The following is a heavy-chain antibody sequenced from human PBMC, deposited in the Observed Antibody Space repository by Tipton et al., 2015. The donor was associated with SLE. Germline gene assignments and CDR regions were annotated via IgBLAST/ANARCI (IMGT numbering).Heavy chain of an antibody. J-gene: IGHJ4*02. CDR3: ASGGFGELLPFDY. V-gene: IGHV1-46*01. D-gene: IGHD3-10*01. CDR1: GYTFTSYY. CDR2: INPSGGST. Sequence: QVQLVQSGAEVKKPGASVKVSCKASGYTFTSYYMHWVRQAPGQGLEWMGIINPSGGSTSYAQKFQGRVTMTRDTSTSTVYMERSSLRYEDTAVYYCASGGFGELLPFDYWGQVTLVTVSS.